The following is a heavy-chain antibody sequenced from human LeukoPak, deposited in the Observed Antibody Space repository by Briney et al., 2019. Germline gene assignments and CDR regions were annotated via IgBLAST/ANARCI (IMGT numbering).Heavy chain of an antibody. V-gene: IGHV1-8*01. Sequence: ASVKVSCKASGYTFTGYDIKWVRQVTGQGRERMGWMNFDSGNTAYTQKFQGRVTMTRDTSITTAYMELSSLRPEDTAVYYCARTSSETNKLDGHWPVSDYWGQGTLVTVSS. D-gene: IGHD2-8*01. CDR1: GYTFTGYD. CDR2: MNFDSGNT. CDR3: ARTSSETNKLDGHWPVSDY. J-gene: IGHJ4*02.